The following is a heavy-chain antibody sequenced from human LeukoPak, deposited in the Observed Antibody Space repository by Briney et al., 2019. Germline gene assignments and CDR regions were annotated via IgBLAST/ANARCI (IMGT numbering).Heavy chain of an antibody. J-gene: IGHJ4*02. V-gene: IGHV1-46*01. CDR1: GFTFTGYF. CDR3: ANQGSGGSSGFDY. D-gene: IGHD2-15*01. CDR2: INPSDDST. Sequence: GGSLKLSCTASGFTFTGYFMHWVRQAPGQGLEWMGIINPSDDSTGYALKFQDRLTMTRDLSTSTVYMELSSLRSEDTAVYYCANQGSGGSSGFDYWGQGTLVTVSS.